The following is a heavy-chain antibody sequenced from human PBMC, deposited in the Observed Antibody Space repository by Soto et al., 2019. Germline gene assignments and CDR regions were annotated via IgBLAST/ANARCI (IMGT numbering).Heavy chain of an antibody. Sequence: SETLSLTCTVSGGSISSSSYYWGWIRQPPGKGLEWIGSIYYSGSTYYNPSLKSRVTISVDTSKNQFSLKLSSVTAADTAVYYCARSTPVPAAIGFDPWGQGTLVTVSS. CDR3: ARSTPVPAAIGFDP. D-gene: IGHD2-2*01. CDR2: IYYSGST. CDR1: GGSISSSSYY. V-gene: IGHV4-39*07. J-gene: IGHJ5*02.